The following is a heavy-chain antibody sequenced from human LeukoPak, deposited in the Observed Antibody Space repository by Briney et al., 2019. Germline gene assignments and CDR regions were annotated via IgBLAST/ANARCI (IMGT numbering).Heavy chain of an antibody. Sequence: SDTLSLTCTVSGGSISSYYWTWIRQPPGKTVERIGNIYYSGSTDYNPSLSSRGTISVDTSKNQFSLKLSSVTAADTAVYYCAREYSRSSGYFDYWGQGILVTVSS. V-gene: IGHV4-59*08. CDR2: IYYSGST. D-gene: IGHD6-6*01. J-gene: IGHJ4*02. CDR1: GGSISSYY. CDR3: AREYSRSSGYFDY.